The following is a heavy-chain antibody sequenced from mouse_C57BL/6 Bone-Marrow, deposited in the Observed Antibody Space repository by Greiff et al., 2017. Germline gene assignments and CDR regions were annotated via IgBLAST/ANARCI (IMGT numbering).Heavy chain of an antibody. D-gene: IGHD1-1*01. CDR2: ISYDGSN. J-gene: IGHJ3*01. CDR3: ARRHYYGSSYGFAY. CDR1: GYSITSGYY. V-gene: IGHV3-6*01. Sequence: EVHLVESGPGLVKPSQSLSLTCSVTGYSITSGYYWNWIRQFPGNKLEWMGYISYDGSNNYNPSLKNRISITRDTSKNQFFLKLNSVTTEDTATYYCARRHYYGSSYGFAYWGQGTLVTVSA.